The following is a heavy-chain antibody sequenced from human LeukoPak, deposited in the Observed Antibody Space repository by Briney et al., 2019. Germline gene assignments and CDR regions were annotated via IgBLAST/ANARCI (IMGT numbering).Heavy chain of an antibody. Sequence: GRSLRLSXAASGFTFSSYGMHWVRQAPGKGLEWVAVIWYDGSNKYYADSVKGRFTISRDNSKNTLYLQMNSLRAEDTAVYYCAKEGLTGDYFDYWGQGTLVTVSS. J-gene: IGHJ4*02. CDR3: AKEGLTGDYFDY. CDR1: GFTFSSYG. D-gene: IGHD7-27*01. CDR2: IWYDGSNK. V-gene: IGHV3-33*06.